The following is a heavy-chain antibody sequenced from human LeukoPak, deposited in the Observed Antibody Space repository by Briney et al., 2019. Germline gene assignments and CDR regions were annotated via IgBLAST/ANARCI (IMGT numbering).Heavy chain of an antibody. Sequence: GGSLRLSCAASGFTFSSYAMHWVRQAPGKGLEWVAVISYDGSNKYYADSVKGRFTISRDNAKNTLYLQMNSLRAEDTAVYYCARDDGGYDFFDYWGQGTLVTVSS. CDR1: GFTFSSYA. CDR3: ARDDGGYDFFDY. D-gene: IGHD5-12*01. V-gene: IGHV3-30*07. CDR2: ISYDGSNK. J-gene: IGHJ4*02.